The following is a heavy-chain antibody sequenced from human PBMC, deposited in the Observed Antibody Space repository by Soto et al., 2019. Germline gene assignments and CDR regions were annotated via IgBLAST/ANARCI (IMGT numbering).Heavy chain of an antibody. CDR3: VGGYPWVGFDY. CDR2: ISHSGTT. CDR1: GGSISSSNW. J-gene: IGHJ4*02. Sequence: PSETLSLTCAVSGGSISSSNWWNWVRQPPGRGLEWIGEISHSGTTYYNPSLKSRVTISIDRSKNQFSLKLTSVTATDTAVYICVGGYPWVGFDYWGQGTLVTVSS. V-gene: IGHV4-4*02. D-gene: IGHD3-22*01.